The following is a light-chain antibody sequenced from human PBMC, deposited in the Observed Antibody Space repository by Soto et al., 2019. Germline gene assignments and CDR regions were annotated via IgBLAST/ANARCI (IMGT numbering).Light chain of an antibody. Sequence: QSALAQPASVSGSPGQSITISCTGTSSDVGGYNYFSWYQQHPGKAPKLMIYEVSNRPSGVSNRFSGSKSGNTASLTISGLQAEDEADYYCSSYTSSSTLVFGTGTMVTVL. CDR1: SSDVGGYNY. J-gene: IGLJ1*01. CDR2: EVS. CDR3: SSYTSSSTLV. V-gene: IGLV2-14*01.